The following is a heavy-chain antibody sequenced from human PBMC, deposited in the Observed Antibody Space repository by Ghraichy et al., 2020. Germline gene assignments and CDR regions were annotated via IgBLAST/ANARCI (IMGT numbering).Heavy chain of an antibody. V-gene: IGHV3-30*18. CDR1: GFTFSSYG. CDR2: ISYDGSNK. Sequence: GGSLRLSCAASGFTFSSYGMHWVRQAPGKGLEWVAVISYDGSNKYYADSVKGRFTISRDNSKNTLYLQMNSLRAEDTAVYYCAKDAGGYSYGRMDVWGQGTTVTVSS. CDR3: AKDAGGYSYGRMDV. D-gene: IGHD5-18*01. J-gene: IGHJ6*02.